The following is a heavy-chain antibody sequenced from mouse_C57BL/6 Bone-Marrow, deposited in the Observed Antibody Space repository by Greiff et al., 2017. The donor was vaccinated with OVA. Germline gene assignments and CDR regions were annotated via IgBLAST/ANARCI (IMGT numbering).Heavy chain of an antibody. CDR2: ISSGSSTI. D-gene: IGHD1-1*01. CDR3: AREVYYWWFYAMDY. V-gene: IGHV5-17*01. Sequence: EVQLQESGGGLVKPGGSLKLSCAASGFTFSDYGMHWVRQAPEKGLEWVAYISSGSSTIYYADTVKGRFTISRDNAKNTLFLQMTSLRSEDTAMYYCAREVYYWWFYAMDYGGQGTSVTVSS. J-gene: IGHJ4*01. CDR1: GFTFSDYG.